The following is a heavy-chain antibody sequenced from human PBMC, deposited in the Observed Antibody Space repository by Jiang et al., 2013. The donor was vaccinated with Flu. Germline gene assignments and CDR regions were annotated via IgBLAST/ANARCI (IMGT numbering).Heavy chain of an antibody. V-gene: IGHV4-39*01. CDR1: GGSISSGSYY. Sequence: PGLVKPSETLSLTCTVSGGSISSGSYYWGWIRQPPGTGLEWIGSIYYSGSTYYNPSLKSRVTISVDKSKNQLSLKLTSVTAADTALYYCARNTYDYIWGSHGSWGQGTQVTVSS. CDR2: IYYSGST. D-gene: IGHD3-16*01. CDR3: ARNTYDYIWGSHGS. J-gene: IGHJ5*02.